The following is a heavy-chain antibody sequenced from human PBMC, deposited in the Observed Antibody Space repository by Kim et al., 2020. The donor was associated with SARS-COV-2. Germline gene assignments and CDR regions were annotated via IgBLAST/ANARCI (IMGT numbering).Heavy chain of an antibody. CDR2: IYYSGST. V-gene: IGHV4-31*03. D-gene: IGHD1-1*01. Sequence: SETLSLTCTVSGGSISSGGYYWSWIRQHPGKGLEWIGYIYYSGSTYYNPSLKSRVTISVDTSKNQFSLKLSSVTAADTAVYYCARDQRTGTSGFDYWGQGTLVTVSS. CDR1: GGSISSGGYY. J-gene: IGHJ4*02. CDR3: ARDQRTGTSGFDY.